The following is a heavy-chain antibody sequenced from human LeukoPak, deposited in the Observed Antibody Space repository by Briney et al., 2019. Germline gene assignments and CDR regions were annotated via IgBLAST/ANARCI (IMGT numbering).Heavy chain of an antibody. CDR1: GYTFTSYY. V-gene: IGHV1-46*01. CDR3: AKEIWPTVTIPGRTYFDY. J-gene: IGHJ4*02. D-gene: IGHD4-17*01. Sequence: ASVKVSCKASGYTFTSYYMHWVRQAPGQGLEWMGIINPSGGSTSYAQKFQGRVTMTRDMSTSTVYMELSSLRAEDTAVYYCAKEIWPTVTIPGRTYFDYWGQGTRVTVSS. CDR2: INPSGGST.